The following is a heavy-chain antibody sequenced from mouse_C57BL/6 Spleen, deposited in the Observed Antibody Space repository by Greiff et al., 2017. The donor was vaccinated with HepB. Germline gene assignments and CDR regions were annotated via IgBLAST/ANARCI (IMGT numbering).Heavy chain of an antibody. D-gene: IGHD2-3*01. J-gene: IGHJ1*03. CDR3: ARGDGYYEDWYFDV. V-gene: IGHV1-39*01. CDR2: INPNYGTT. CDR1: GYSFTDYN. Sequence: VQLKESGPELVKPGASVKISCKASGYSFTDYNMNWVKQSNGKSLEWIGVINPNYGTTSYNQKFKGKATLTVDQSSSTAYMQLNSLTSEDSAVYYCARGDGYYEDWYFDVWGTGTTVTVSS.